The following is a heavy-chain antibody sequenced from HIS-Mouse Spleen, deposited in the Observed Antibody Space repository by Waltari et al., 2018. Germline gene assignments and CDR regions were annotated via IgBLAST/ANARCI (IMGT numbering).Heavy chain of an antibody. CDR3: AREIPYSSSWYDWYFDL. CDR1: GGSISSSSYY. V-gene: IGHV4-39*07. J-gene: IGHJ2*01. Sequence: QLQLQESGPGLVKPSETLSLTCTVSGGSISSSSYYWGWIRQPPGEGLERIGSIAYSGSTYSTPARKSRGTISVDTSKNQCSLKLSSVTAADTAVYYCAREIPYSSSWYDWYFDLWGRGTLVTVSS. D-gene: IGHD6-13*01. CDR2: IAYSGST.